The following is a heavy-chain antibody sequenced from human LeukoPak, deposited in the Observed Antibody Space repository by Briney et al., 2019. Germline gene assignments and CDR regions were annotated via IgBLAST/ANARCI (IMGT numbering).Heavy chain of an antibody. V-gene: IGHV3-30*02. CDR3: AKVMPPGRIRFYSYYMDV. J-gene: IGHJ6*03. D-gene: IGHD2-15*01. Sequence: SGGSLRLSCAASGFTFRSFGMHWVRQAPGKGLEWVAFIRYDGSNEYYADSVKGRFTISRDKSKNTLSLQMNGLRVEDTAVYYCAKVMPPGRIRFYSYYMDVWGKGTSVTVS. CDR1: GFTFRSFG. CDR2: IRYDGSNE.